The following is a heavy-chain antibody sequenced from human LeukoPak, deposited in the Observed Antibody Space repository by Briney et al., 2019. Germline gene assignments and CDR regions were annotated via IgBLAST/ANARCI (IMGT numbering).Heavy chain of an antibody. V-gene: IGHV3-7*03. Sequence: RGSLRLSCAASGFTFSSYWMSWVRQAPGRGLEWVANIKQDGSEKYYVDSVKGRFTISRDNSKNSLYLQMNSLRTEDTALYYCAKDISGYCSSTSCSYYFDYWGQGTLVTVSS. D-gene: IGHD2-2*01. CDR1: GFTFSSYW. J-gene: IGHJ4*02. CDR2: IKQDGSEK. CDR3: AKDISGYCSSTSCSYYFDY.